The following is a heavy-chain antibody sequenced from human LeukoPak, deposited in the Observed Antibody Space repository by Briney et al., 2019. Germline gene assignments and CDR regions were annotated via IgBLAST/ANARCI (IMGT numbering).Heavy chain of an antibody. CDR2: IVPILGIA. Sequence: SVKVSCKASGGTFSSYAISWVRQAPGQGLEWMGRIVPILGIANYAQKFQGRVTITADKSTSTAYMELSSLRSEDTAVYYCARSYYGSGSYLTPFDYWGQGTLVTVSS. V-gene: IGHV1-69*04. J-gene: IGHJ4*02. CDR3: ARSYYGSGSYLTPFDY. D-gene: IGHD3-10*01. CDR1: GGTFSSYA.